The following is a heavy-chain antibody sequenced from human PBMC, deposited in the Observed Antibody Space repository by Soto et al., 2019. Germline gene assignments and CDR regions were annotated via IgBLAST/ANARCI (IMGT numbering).Heavy chain of an antibody. CDR3: AKVEVGDYEKWNYFDY. CDR2: ISGSGRST. D-gene: IGHD4-17*01. V-gene: IGHV3-23*01. Sequence: EVQLLESGGGLVQPGGSLRLSCAASGLTFAGYVMTWVRQAPGKGLEWVSAISGSGRSTYYADSVKGQFTISRDNSKNTLYLQMNGLRAEDTAVYYCAKVEVGDYEKWNYFDYWGQGTLVTVSS. J-gene: IGHJ4*02. CDR1: GLTFAGYV.